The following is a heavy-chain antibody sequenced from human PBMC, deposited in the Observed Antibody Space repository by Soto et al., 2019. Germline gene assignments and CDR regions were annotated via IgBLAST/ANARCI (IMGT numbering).Heavy chain of an antibody. CDR2: ISDSGDNT. Sequence: EVQLLESGGGLVQPGGSLRLSCAASGFTFINYAMTWVRQAPGKGLEWVSVISDSGDNTYYADSVKGRFTISRDNSKNTLYVQMNSLRAEDTAVYYCAKDPTGTTRGFFDYWGQGTLVTVSS. CDR3: AKDPTGTTRGFFDY. V-gene: IGHV3-23*01. J-gene: IGHJ4*02. CDR1: GFTFINYA. D-gene: IGHD1-7*01.